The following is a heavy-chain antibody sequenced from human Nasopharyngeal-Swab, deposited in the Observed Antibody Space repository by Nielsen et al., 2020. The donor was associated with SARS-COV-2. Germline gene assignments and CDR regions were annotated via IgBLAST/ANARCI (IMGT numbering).Heavy chain of an antibody. CDR3: ARGSSGRLDY. D-gene: IGHD6-19*01. Sequence: SQTLSLTCAISGDSVSSNSVAWNWIRQSPSRGLEWLGRTYYRSKWFNDYAVSVKSRIIINSGTSKNQFSLQLNSVTPEDTAVYYCARGSSGRLDYWGQGTLVTVSS. J-gene: IGHJ4*02. CDR1: GDSVSSNSVA. CDR2: TYYRSKWFN. V-gene: IGHV6-1*01.